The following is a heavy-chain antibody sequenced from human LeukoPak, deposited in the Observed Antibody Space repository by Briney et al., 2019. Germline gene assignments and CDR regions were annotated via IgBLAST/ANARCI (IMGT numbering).Heavy chain of an antibody. D-gene: IGHD3-22*01. CDR3: ASTYYYDSSGENDSLDI. CDR2: ISAYNGNT. Sequence: ASVKVSCKASGYTFTSYGISWVRQAPGQGLEWMGWISAYNGNTNYAQKLQGRVTMTTDTSARTAYMALRSLRSDDTAVYYCASTYYYDSSGENDSLDIWGQGTMVTVSS. J-gene: IGHJ3*02. V-gene: IGHV1-18*01. CDR1: GYTFTSYG.